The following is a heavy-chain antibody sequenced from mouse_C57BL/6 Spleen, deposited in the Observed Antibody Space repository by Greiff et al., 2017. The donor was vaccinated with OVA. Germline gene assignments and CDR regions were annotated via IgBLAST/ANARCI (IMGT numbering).Heavy chain of an antibody. CDR2: ISSGSSTI. CDR3: ARELFAY. CDR1: GFTFSDFG. V-gene: IGHV5-17*01. Sequence: DVMLVESGGGLVKPGGSLKLSCAASGFTFSDFGMHWVRQAPEKGLEWVAYISSGSSTIYYADTVKGRFTICRDNAKNTLFLQMTSLRSEDTAMYYCARELFAYWGQRTLVTVSS. J-gene: IGHJ3*01.